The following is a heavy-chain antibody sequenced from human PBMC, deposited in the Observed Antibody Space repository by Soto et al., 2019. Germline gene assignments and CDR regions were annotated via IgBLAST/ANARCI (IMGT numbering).Heavy chain of an antibody. CDR1: VFTFSTYA. CDR3: AKQRAAYGSGSDNFYFEL. J-gene: IGHJ4*02. D-gene: IGHD3-10*01. Sequence: PVVSLRRSCSTCVFTFSTYAIKLVLQAPVNWLEWVSALSGSGGTTYYADSVRGLFTISRDNSKNTLFLQMSSLRAEDTALYYCAKQRAAYGSGSDNFYFELCGKGNMVNVSS. V-gene: IGHV3-23*01. CDR2: LSGSGGTT.